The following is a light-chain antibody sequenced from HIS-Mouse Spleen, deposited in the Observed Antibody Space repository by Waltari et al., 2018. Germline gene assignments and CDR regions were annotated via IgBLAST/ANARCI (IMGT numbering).Light chain of an antibody. CDR1: SSDVGGYNY. J-gene: IGLJ2*01. V-gene: IGLV2-8*01. CDR2: EVS. Sequence: QSALTQPPSASGSPGQSVTISCTGTSSDVGGYNYVSWYQQHPGKAPKLMIYEVSKRPSWVPDRFSGSKSGNTASLTVSGLQAEDEADYYCSSYAGSNNLVFSGGTKLTVL. CDR3: SSYAGSNNLV.